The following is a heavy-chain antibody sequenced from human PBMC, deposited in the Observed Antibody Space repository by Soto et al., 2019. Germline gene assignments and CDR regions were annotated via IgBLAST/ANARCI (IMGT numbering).Heavy chain of an antibody. CDR2: IYYSGST. J-gene: IGHJ5*02. D-gene: IGHD6-19*01. V-gene: IGHV4-39*01. CDR3: ARTRYSSVGWFDP. Sequence: PSETLSLTCTVSGGSISSSSYYWGWIRQPPGKGLEWIGSIYYSGSTYYNPSLKSRVTISVDTSKNQFSLKLSSVTAADTAVYYCARTRYSSVGWFDPWGQGTLGTVSS. CDR1: GGSISSSSYY.